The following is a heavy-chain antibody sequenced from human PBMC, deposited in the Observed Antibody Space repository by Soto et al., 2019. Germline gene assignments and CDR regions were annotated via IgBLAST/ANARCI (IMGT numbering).Heavy chain of an antibody. J-gene: IGHJ5*02. CDR3: ARGYSSTCYNWYEP. CDR1: GGSIRSYY. Sequence: AETLSRTCTVSGGSIRSYYWIWIRQPPGKGLELIGYIYSSGSTNYKTSLRSRVTISVDTSKKRFSLKLNSVTAADTAVYYCARGYSSTCYNWYEPWGQGTLVNVSS. CDR2: IYSSGST. V-gene: IGHV4-59*01. D-gene: IGHD6-13*01.